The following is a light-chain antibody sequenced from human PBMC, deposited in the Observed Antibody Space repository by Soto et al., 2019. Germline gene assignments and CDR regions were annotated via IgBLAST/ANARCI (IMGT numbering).Light chain of an antibody. V-gene: IGKV1-12*01. Sequence: DIQMTQSPSSVSASVGDRVTITCRASQGIRSWLAWYQQKPGKAPKLLTNAASSLKSGVPSRCSGSGSGTDFTLTISSLQPEDFATYYCQQANSFLTFGGGTKVEIK. CDR3: QQANSFLT. J-gene: IGKJ4*01. CDR2: AAS. CDR1: QGIRSW.